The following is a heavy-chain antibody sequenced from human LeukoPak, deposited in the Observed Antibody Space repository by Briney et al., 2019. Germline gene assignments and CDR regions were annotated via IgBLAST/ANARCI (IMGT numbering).Heavy chain of an antibody. CDR1: GGSISSGGHS. CDR3: ASWEVRGVSNWFDP. CDR2: IYHSGST. Sequence: SETLSLTCAVSGGSISSGGHSWSWIRQPPGKGLEWIGYIYHSGSTYYNPSLKSRVTISLGRSNNQFSLKLSSVTAADTAVYYCASWEVRGVSNWFDPWGQGTLVTVSS. J-gene: IGHJ5*02. V-gene: IGHV4-30-2*01. D-gene: IGHD3-10*01.